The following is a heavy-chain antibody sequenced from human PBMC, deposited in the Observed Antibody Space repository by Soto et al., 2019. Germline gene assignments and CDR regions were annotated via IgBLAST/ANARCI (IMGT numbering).Heavy chain of an antibody. CDR2: INPNSGGT. J-gene: IGHJ6*02. D-gene: IGHD2-15*01. CDR1: GYTFTGYY. Sequence: ASVKVSCKASGYTFTGYYMHWVRQAPGQGLEWMGWINPNSGGTNYAQKFQGWVTMTRDTSISTAYMELSRLRSDDTAVYYCARDSGGSHYYYYYYGMGVWGQGTTVTVSS. CDR3: ARDSGGSHYYYYYYGMGV. V-gene: IGHV1-2*04.